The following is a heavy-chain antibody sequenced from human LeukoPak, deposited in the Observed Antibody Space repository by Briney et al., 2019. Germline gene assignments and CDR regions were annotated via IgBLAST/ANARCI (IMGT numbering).Heavy chain of an antibody. V-gene: IGHV3-23*01. J-gene: IGHJ4*02. D-gene: IGHD3-3*02. CDR2: ISGSGGST. CDR3: AKDILAPGLFFDY. Sequence: GGSLRLSCAASGFIFSSYAMSWVRQAPGKGLEWVSTISGSGGSTYYADSVKGRFTISRDNARNSLYLQMNSLGAEDTAVYYCAKDILAPGLFFDYWGQGTLVTVSS. CDR1: GFIFSSYA.